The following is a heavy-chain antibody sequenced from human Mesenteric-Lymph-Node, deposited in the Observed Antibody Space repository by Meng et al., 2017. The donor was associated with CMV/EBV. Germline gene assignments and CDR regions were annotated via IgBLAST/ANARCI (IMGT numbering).Heavy chain of an antibody. V-gene: IGHV5-51*01. CDR2: IYPGDSDT. Sequence: GESLKISCKGSGYSFTSYWIGWVRQMPGKGLEWMGIIYPGDSDTRYSPSFQGQVTISADKSISTAYLQWSSLKASDTAMYYCARRSAIFGGDPYYYYYGMDVWGQGTTVTVSS. CDR3: ARRSAIFGGDPYYYYYGMDV. CDR1: GYSFTSYW. D-gene: IGHD3-3*01. J-gene: IGHJ6*02.